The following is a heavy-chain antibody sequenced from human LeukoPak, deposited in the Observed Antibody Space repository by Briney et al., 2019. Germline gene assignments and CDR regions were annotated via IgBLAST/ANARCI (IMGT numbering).Heavy chain of an antibody. CDR3: ARAWELWD. Sequence: ASVKVSCKASGYTFANYGLAWVRQAPGQGLEWLGWISVSSGGTVSPLTLQGRVTLTTDTSTSTGYMELRSLGSDDTAVYYCARAWELWDWGQGTLVTVSS. D-gene: IGHD1-26*01. V-gene: IGHV1-18*04. CDR2: ISVSSGGT. CDR1: GYTFANYG. J-gene: IGHJ4*02.